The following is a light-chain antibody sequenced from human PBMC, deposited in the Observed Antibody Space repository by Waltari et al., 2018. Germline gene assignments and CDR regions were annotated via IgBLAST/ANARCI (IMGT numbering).Light chain of an antibody. CDR3: QNHERLPAT. CDR2: GAS. CDR1: QSIGRY. Sequence: EIVLTQSPGTLSLSPGERATLSCRASQSIGRYLAWYQQKPDQAPRLLIYGASSRATGIPDRFSGSGSGTDFSLTISILEPEDFAVYYCQNHERLPATFGQGTKVEIK. V-gene: IGKV3-20*01. J-gene: IGKJ1*01.